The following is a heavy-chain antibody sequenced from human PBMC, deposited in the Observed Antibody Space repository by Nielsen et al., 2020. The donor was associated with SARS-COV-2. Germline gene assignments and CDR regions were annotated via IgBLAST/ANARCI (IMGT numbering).Heavy chain of an antibody. J-gene: IGHJ2*01. CDR3: ARTNYDYVWGSYRYWYFDL. CDR2: IYPGDSDT. Sequence: GESLKISCKGSGYSFTSYWIGWVRQMPGKGLEWMGIIYPGDSDTRYSPSFQGQVTISADKSISTAYLQWSSLKASDTAMYYCARTNYDYVWGSYRYWYFDLWGRGTLVTVSS. V-gene: IGHV5-51*01. D-gene: IGHD3-16*02. CDR1: GYSFTSYW.